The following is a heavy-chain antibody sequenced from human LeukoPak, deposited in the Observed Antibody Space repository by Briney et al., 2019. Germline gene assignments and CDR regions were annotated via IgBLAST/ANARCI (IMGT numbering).Heavy chain of an antibody. CDR2: ISVYNGST. CDR3: ARGSFIAARPLDY. J-gene: IGHJ4*02. D-gene: IGHD6-6*01. Sequence: ASVNVSCKASGYTFTSYGISWVRQAPGKGLEWMGWISVYNGSTNYAQNLQGRVTMTTDTSTSTAYRELRILRSDDTAVYYWARGSFIAARPLDYWGQGTLVTVSS. V-gene: IGHV1-18*01. CDR1: GYTFTSYG.